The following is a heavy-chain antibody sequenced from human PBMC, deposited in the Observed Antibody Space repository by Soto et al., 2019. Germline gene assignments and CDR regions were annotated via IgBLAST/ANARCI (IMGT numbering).Heavy chain of an antibody. CDR3: ARDPGYCSGGSCYSSGYFDY. CDR1: SGSISSSNW. CDR2: IYHSGST. V-gene: IGHV4-4*02. Sequence: SETLSLTCAVSSGSISSSNWWSWVRQPPGKGLEWIGEIYHSGSTNYNPSLKSRVTISVDKSKNQFSLKLSSVTAADTAVYYFARDPGYCSGGSCYSSGYFDYWGQGTLVTVSS. J-gene: IGHJ4*02. D-gene: IGHD2-15*01.